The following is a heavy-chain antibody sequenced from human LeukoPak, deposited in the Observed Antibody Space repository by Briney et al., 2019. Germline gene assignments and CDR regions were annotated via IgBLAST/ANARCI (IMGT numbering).Heavy chain of an antibody. Sequence: GGSLRLSCEVSGFTFSDHWMHWIRQVPGKGLVWVSRINGYGNTTTYAGFVKGRFTISRDNAKNTLYLQMNSLRAEDMALYYCAKAYCSSTSCQYYFDYWGQGTLVTVSS. CDR2: INGYGNTT. D-gene: IGHD2-2*01. J-gene: IGHJ4*02. V-gene: IGHV3-74*01. CDR1: GFTFSDHW. CDR3: AKAYCSSTSCQYYFDY.